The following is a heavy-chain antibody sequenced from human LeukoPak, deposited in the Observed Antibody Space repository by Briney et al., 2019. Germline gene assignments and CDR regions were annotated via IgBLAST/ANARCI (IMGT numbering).Heavy chain of an antibody. Sequence: GGSLRLSCAASGFTFSSYGMSWVRQAPGKGLEWVSAISGSGGSTYYADSVKGRFTISRDNSKNTLYLQMNSLRAEDTAVYYCARRSSITMVRGVISAGYMDVWGKGTTVTISS. D-gene: IGHD3-10*01. J-gene: IGHJ6*03. CDR2: ISGSGGST. V-gene: IGHV3-23*01. CDR3: ARRSSITMVRGVISAGYMDV. CDR1: GFTFSSYG.